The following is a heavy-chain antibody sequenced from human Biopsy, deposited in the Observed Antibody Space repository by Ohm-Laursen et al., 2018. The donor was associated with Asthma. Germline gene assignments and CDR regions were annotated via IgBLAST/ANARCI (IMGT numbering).Heavy chain of an antibody. V-gene: IGHV3-9*01. J-gene: IGHJ4*02. CDR1: GLNFEDYV. CDR2: ISWNSRSI. Sequence: SPRLSCAASGLNFEDYVMHWVRQAPGKGLEWVSGISWNSRSIGYGDSVKGRFTISRDNTKNSLYLQMNSLSPEDTAMYYCRALPTRTMYFDSWGQGTLVTVSS. CDR3: RALPTRTMYFDS. D-gene: IGHD4/OR15-4a*01.